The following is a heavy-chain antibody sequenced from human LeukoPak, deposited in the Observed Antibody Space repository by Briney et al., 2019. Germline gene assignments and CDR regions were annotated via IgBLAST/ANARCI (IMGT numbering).Heavy chain of an antibody. CDR2: ISGSDGST. V-gene: IGHV3-23*01. CDR3: ANHFEGLLFHPFDY. CDR1: GFTFSSYA. Sequence: PGGSLRLSCAASGFTFSSYAMSWVRQAPGKGLDWVSGISGSDGSTYYADSVKGRFTISRDNSKNTLYLQMNSLRAEDTAVYYCANHFEGLLFHPFDYWGQGTLVTVSS. J-gene: IGHJ4*02. D-gene: IGHD2-21*02.